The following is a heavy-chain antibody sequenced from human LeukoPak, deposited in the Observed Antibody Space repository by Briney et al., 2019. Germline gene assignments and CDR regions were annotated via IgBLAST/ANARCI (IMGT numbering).Heavy chain of an antibody. CDR2: VTPIFDTT. CDR3: ARDTVDIVVIPAAI. Sequence: SVKVSCKASGGPVSGYTISWVRQAPGQGLEWVGGVTPIFDTTNYAQKFWGRVTITTDESTYTVYMELSSLSSEDTAVYYCARDTVDIVVIPAAIWGQGTPVSVSS. J-gene: IGHJ4*02. V-gene: IGHV1-69*05. D-gene: IGHD2-2*03. CDR1: GGPVSGYT.